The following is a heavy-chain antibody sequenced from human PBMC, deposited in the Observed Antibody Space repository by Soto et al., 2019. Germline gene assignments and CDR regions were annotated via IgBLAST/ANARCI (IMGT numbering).Heavy chain of an antibody. V-gene: IGHV3-21*01. J-gene: IGHJ4*02. CDR3: ARQRDGREGDY. CDR1: GFSFSDNS. D-gene: IGHD1-26*01. Sequence: EVQLVESGGGLVKPGGSLRLSCAASGFSFSDNSMKWVRQAPGKGLEWVSSISSTSTYIFYADSLKGRFTISRDNAKNSLYLQMNRLRGEDTGLYYCARQRDGREGDYRGQGTLVTVSS. CDR2: ISSTSTYI.